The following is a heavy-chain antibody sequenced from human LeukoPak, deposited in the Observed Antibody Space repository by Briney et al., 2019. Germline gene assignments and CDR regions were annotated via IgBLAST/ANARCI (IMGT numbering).Heavy chain of an antibody. CDR3: ARGLALPGAKFFDY. J-gene: IGHJ4*02. Sequence: ASVKVSCKASGYTFTGYYMHWVRQAPGQGLEWMGWINPNSGGTYYAQKFQGRVTMTRDTSISTTYMELTSLTSDDTAVYFCARGLALPGAKFFDYWGQGTLVTVSS. D-gene: IGHD2-8*02. CDR1: GYTFTGYY. V-gene: IGHV1-2*02. CDR2: INPNSGGT.